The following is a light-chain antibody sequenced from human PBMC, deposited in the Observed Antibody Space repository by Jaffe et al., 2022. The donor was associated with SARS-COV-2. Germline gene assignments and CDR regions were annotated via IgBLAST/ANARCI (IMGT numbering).Light chain of an antibody. CDR2: GAS. Sequence: EIVLTQSPGTLSLSPGERATLSCRASQSVSSDFLAWYRQKPGQGPRLLIYGASSRATGIPGRFSGSGSGTDFTLTISRLEPEDFAVYYCQQYERPPLTFGGGTKVEI. CDR1: QSVSSDF. J-gene: IGKJ4*01. V-gene: IGKV3-20*01. CDR3: QQYERPPLT.